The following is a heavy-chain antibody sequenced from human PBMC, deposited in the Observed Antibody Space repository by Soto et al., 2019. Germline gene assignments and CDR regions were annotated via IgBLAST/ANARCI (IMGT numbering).Heavy chain of an antibody. J-gene: IGHJ4*02. D-gene: IGHD3-22*01. V-gene: IGHV3-21*01. CDR3: ARTYYYYDSSGYHYVYYFDY. Sequence: GGSLRLSCAASGFTFSSYSMNWVRQAPGKGLEWVSSISSSSSYIYYADSVKGRFTISRDNAKNSLYLQMNSLRAEDTAVYYCARTYYYYDSSGYHYVYYFDYWGQGTLVTVSS. CDR1: GFTFSSYS. CDR2: ISSSSSYI.